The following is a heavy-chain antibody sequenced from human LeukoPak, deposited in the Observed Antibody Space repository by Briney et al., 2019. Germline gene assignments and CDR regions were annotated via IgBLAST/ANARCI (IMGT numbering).Heavy chain of an antibody. CDR2: IIPIFGTA. Sequence: ASVTVSCKASGGTFSSYAISWVRQAPGQGLEWMGGIIPIFGTANYAQKSQGRVTITTDESTSTAYMELSSLRSEDTAVYYCARTIVGATWDLPENWFDPWGQGTLVTVSS. CDR1: GGTFSSYA. V-gene: IGHV1-69*05. J-gene: IGHJ5*02. D-gene: IGHD1-26*01. CDR3: ARTIVGATWDLPENWFDP.